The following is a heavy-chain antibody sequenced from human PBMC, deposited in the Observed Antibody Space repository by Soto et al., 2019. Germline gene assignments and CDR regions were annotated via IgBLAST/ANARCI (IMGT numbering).Heavy chain of an antibody. CDR3: VMVDNYVTPTPQDV. CDR2: ISPYAGNT. V-gene: IGHV1-18*01. D-gene: IGHD3-16*01. Sequence: QVQLVQSGDEVKKPGASVKVSCKASGYIFVNYGIAWVRQAPGQGLELMGWISPYAGNTHSATKVQGRLTMTTDTSKSTAYMDLGSMTSDDTAVYFCVMVDNYVTPTPQDVWGQGTTVTVSS. J-gene: IGHJ6*02. CDR1: GYIFVNYG.